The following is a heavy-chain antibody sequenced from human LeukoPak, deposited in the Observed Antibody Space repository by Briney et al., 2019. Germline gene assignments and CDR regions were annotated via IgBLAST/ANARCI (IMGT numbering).Heavy chain of an antibody. CDR2: TYYRSKWYN. V-gene: IGHV6-1*01. J-gene: IGHJ3*02. CDR3: AREVCTNGVCRNSNAFDI. Sequence: SQTLSLTCAISGDSVSTNSATWNWIRQSPSRGLEWLGRTYYRSKWYNDYGVSVKSRITINSDTSRNQCSLQLDSVTPEDTAVYYCAREVCTNGVCRNSNAFDIWGQGTMVTVSS. CDR1: GDSVSTNSAT. D-gene: IGHD2-8*01.